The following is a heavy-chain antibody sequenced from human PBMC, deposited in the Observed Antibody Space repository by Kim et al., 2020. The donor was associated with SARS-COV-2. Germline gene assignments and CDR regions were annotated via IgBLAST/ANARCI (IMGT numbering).Heavy chain of an antibody. D-gene: IGHD3-10*01. CDR3: ARLGSPEGHFDS. CDR2: IYYSGST. V-gene: IGHV4-39*02. CDR1: GGSINTGTYY. J-gene: IGHJ4*02. Sequence: SETLSLTCIVSGGSINTGTYYWGWIRQPPGKGLEWIGSIYYSGSTYYDPSLKSRVTLSVDTSTNHFSLKLNSVTAADTAVYYCARLGSPEGHFDSWGQGTLVTVSS.